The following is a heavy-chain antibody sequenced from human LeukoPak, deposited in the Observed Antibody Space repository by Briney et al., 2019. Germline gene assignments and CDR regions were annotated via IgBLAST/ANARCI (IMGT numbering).Heavy chain of an antibody. J-gene: IGHJ4*02. D-gene: IGHD3-3*01. CDR1: GFTFDDYA. CDR3: AKGGVVLRFLEWFDY. V-gene: IGHV3-9*01. CDR2: ISWNSGSI. Sequence: PGGSLRLSCAASGFTFDDYAMHWVRQAPGKGLEWVSGISWNSGSIGYADSVKGRFTISRDNAKNSLYLQMNSLRAEDTALYYYAKGGVVLRFLEWFDYWGQGTLVTVSS.